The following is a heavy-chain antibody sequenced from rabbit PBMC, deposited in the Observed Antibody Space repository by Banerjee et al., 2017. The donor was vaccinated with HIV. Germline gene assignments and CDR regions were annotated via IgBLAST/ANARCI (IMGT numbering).Heavy chain of an antibody. CDR2: IYAGSSGST. CDR1: GFTLSSYW. Sequence: QSLEESGGDLVKPGASLTLTCTASGFTLSSYWMCWVRQAPGKGLEWIACIYAGSSGSTYYASWAKGRFTISKTSSTTVTLQMTSLTAADTATYFCASKAGYAGYGYGFNLWGPGTLVTVS. V-gene: IGHV1S40*01. D-gene: IGHD6-1*01. CDR3: ASKAGYAGYGYGFNL. J-gene: IGHJ4*01.